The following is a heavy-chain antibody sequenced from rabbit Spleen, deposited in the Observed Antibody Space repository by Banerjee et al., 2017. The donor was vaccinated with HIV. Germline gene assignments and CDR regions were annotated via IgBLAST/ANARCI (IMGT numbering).Heavy chain of an antibody. CDR3: ARDSGSSFSSYGMDL. Sequence: EQLEESGGGLVKPEGSLTLTCKASGVSFSFNSYMCWVRQAPGKGLEWIACIDIGSSGFSYFASWAKGRFTISKTSSTTVTLQMTSLTAADTATYFCARDSGSSFSSYGMDLWGQGTLVTVS. V-gene: IGHV1S45*01. CDR1: GVSFSFNSY. J-gene: IGHJ6*01. D-gene: IGHD8-1*01. CDR2: IDIGSSGFS.